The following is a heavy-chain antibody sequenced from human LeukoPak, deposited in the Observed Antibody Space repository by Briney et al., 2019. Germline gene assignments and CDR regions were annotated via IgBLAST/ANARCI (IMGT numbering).Heavy chain of an antibody. CDR3: ARHIGGGIEDMDV. J-gene: IGHJ6*03. CDR2: NYVTGT. D-gene: IGHD3-16*02. V-gene: IGHV4-59*08. CDR1: GGSIGTYY. Sequence: PSETLSLTCTVSGGSIGTYYWSWVRQSPGTGLEWIGYNYVTGTRYNPYLQSRVTISVDRSRNQFFLKMTSVTAADTAVYYCARHIGGGIEDMDVWGRGTKVTVSS.